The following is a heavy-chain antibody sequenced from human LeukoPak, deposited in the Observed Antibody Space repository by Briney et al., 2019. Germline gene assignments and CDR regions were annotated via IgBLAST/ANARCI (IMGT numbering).Heavy chain of an antibody. CDR1: GGSISSHY. Sequence: PSETLSLTCTVSGGSISSHYWSWIRQPPGKGLEWIGYVYYSGSTTYNPSLKSRVTISVDTSKTQFSPKLRSVTAADTAVYYCARRSEQWLEFDYWGQGILVTVSS. D-gene: IGHD6-19*01. J-gene: IGHJ4*02. V-gene: IGHV4-59*08. CDR3: ARRSEQWLEFDY. CDR2: VYYSGST.